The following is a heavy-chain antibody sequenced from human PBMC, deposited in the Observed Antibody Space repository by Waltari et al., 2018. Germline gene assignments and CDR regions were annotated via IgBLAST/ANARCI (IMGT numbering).Heavy chain of an antibody. V-gene: IGHV4-38-2*01. Sequence: QVQLQESGPGLVTPSETLSLTCAVSGYSISSGYYWGWIRQPPGKGLEWIGSIYHSGSTYYNPSLKSRVTISVDTSKNQFSLKLSSVTAADTAVYYCASLVPYCSGGSCYRGYFQHWGQGTLVTVSS. J-gene: IGHJ1*01. CDR1: GYSISSGYY. CDR3: ASLVPYCSGGSCYRGYFQH. CDR2: IYHSGST. D-gene: IGHD2-15*01.